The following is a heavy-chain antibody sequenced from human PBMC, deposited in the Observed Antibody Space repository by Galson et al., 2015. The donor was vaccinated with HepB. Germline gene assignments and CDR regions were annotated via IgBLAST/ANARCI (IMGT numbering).Heavy chain of an antibody. V-gene: IGHV1-46*01. J-gene: IGHJ3*02. D-gene: IGHD3-16*01. CDR2: INPSGGST. CDR1: GYTFTSYY. Sequence: SVKVSCKASGYTFTSYYMHWVRQAPGQGLEWMGIINPSGGSTSYAQKLQGRVTMTTDTSTSTAYMELRSLRSDDTAVYYCAGIISGTGAFDIWGQGTMVTVSS. CDR3: AGIISGTGAFDI.